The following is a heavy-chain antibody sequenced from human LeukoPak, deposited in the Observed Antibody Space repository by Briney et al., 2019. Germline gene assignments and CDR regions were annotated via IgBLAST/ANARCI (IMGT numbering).Heavy chain of an antibody. CDR3: ARGSGWNNWFDP. Sequence: SQTLSLTCAISGDSVSSNSAAWNWIRQSPSRGLEWLGRTYYRSKWYNDYAVNSRITINPDTSKNQFSLQLNSVTPEDTAVYYCARGSGWNNWFDPWGQGTLVTVSS. D-gene: IGHD6-19*01. CDR1: GDSVSSNSAA. CDR2: TYYRSKWYN. V-gene: IGHV6-1*01. J-gene: IGHJ5*02.